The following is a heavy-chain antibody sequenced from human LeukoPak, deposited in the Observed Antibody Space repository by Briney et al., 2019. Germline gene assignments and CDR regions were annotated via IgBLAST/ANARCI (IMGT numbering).Heavy chain of an antibody. CDR2: IYHSGST. D-gene: IGHD3-9*01. J-gene: IGHJ4*02. V-gene: IGHV4-4*02. Sequence: SETLSLTCAVSGGSISSSNWWSWVRQPPGKGLEWIGEIYHSGSTNYNPSLKSRVTISVDKSKNQFSLKLSSVTAADTAVYYCARGDYQLRYFDWLSRPFDYWGQGTLVTVSS. CDR1: GGSISSSNW. CDR3: ARGDYQLRYFDWLSRPFDY.